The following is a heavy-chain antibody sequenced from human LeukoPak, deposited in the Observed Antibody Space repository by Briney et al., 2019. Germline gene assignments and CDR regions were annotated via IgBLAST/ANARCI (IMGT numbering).Heavy chain of an antibody. J-gene: IGHJ2*01. CDR2: ISYDGSNK. CDR1: GFTFSNYA. CDR3: ARARVDIAMFTWLNWYFDL. D-gene: IGHD5-18*01. V-gene: IGHV3-30-3*01. Sequence: GGSLRLSCAASGFTFSNYAIHWVRQAPGKGLEWVAVISYDGSNKYYADSVKGRFTISRDNSKNALYLQMNSLRAEDTAVYYCARARVDIAMFTWLNWYFDLWGRGTLVAVSS.